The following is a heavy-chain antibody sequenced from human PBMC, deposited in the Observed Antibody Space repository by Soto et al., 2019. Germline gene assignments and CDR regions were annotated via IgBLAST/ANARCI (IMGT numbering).Heavy chain of an antibody. V-gene: IGHV4-34*01. CDR1: GGSFSGYY. Sequence: PSETLSLTCAVYGGSFSGYYWSWIRQPPGKGLEWIGEINHSGSTNYNPSLKSRVTISVDTSKNQFSLKLSSVTAADTAVYYCASAGHGSGSYDSYGARYFDYWGQGTLVTSPQ. CDR2: INHSGST. D-gene: IGHD3-10*01. CDR3: ASAGHGSGSYDSYGARYFDY. J-gene: IGHJ4*02.